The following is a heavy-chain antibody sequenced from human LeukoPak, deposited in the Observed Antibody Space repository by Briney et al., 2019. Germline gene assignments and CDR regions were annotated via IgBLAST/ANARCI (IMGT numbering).Heavy chain of an antibody. CDR1: DGSISSFY. CDR2: ISYSGNT. Sequence: SETLSLTCTVSDGSISSFYWNWIRQPPGKGLEWIGYISYSGNTNYNPSLKSRVTISVDTSKNQFSLKLSSVTAADTAVYYCARGGATFDYWGQGTLVTVSS. CDR3: ARGGATFDY. D-gene: IGHD4/OR15-4a*01. V-gene: IGHV4-59*01. J-gene: IGHJ4*02.